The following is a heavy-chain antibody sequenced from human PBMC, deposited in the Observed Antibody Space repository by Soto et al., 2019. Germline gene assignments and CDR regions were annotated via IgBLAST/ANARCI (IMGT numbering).Heavy chain of an antibody. J-gene: IGHJ4*02. CDR3: APRFFDTSGYYYGY. Sequence: EVQLLESGGGLVQPGGSLRLSCAASGFTFSTYGMSWVRQPPGKGLEWVSSISGTGGTTYYADSVKGRFTISRDNSKNTLYLHMNSLRGEDTAVYYCAPRFFDTSGYYYGYWGQGTLVTVSS. V-gene: IGHV3-23*01. CDR2: ISGTGGTT. CDR1: GFTFSTYG. D-gene: IGHD3-22*01.